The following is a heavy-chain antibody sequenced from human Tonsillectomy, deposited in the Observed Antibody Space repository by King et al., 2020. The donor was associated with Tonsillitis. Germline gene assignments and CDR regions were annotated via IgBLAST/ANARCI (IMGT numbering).Heavy chain of an antibody. CDR3: ATRPSGYSYGLGYYYYMDV. CDR1: GYTLTELS. V-gene: IGHV1-24*01. Sequence: QLVQSGAEVKKPGASVKVSCKVSGYTLTELSMHWVRQAPGKGLEWMGGFDPEDGETIYAKKFQGRVTMTEDTSTDTAYMELSSLRSEDTAVYYCATRPSGYSYGLGYYYYMDVWGKGTTVTVSS. J-gene: IGHJ6*03. CDR2: FDPEDGET. D-gene: IGHD5-18*01.